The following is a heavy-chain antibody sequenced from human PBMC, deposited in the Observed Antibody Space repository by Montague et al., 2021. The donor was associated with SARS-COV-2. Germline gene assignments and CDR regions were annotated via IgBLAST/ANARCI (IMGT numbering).Heavy chain of an antibody. J-gene: IGHJ6*02. V-gene: IGHV4-34*01. CDR3: ARGPITVTTFYYYYGMDV. CDR1: GGSFSGYY. CDR2: INHSGST. Sequence: SETLSLTCAVHGGSFSGYYWSWIRQPPGKGLEWIGEINHSGSTNYNPSLKSRVTISVDTSKNQFSLKLSSVTAADTAVYYCARGPITVTTFYYYYGMDVWGQGTTVTVSS. D-gene: IGHD4-17*01.